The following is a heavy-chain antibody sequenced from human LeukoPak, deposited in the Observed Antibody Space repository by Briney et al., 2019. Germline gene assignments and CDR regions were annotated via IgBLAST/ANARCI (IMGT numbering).Heavy chain of an antibody. J-gene: IGHJ4*02. CDR2: INPITGRT. D-gene: IGHD1-26*01. CDR1: GYTFTDYY. CDR3: ARPSGVGATLYYFDQ. V-gene: IGHV1-46*01. Sequence: GASVKVSCKASGYTFTDYYMHWVRQAPGQGFEWMGIINPITGRTSYAQEFQGRVTMTRNTSTSTFYMALSSVRSEDTAVYYCARPSGVGATLYYFDQWGQGTLVTVSS.